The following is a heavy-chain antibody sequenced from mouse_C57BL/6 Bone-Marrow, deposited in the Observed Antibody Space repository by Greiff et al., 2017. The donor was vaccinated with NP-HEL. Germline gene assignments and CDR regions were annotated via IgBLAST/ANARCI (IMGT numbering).Heavy chain of an antibody. CDR2: IYPSDSET. CDR3: ARSNWDVDYFDY. V-gene: IGHV1-61*01. D-gene: IGHD4-1*01. Sequence: VQLQQPGAELVRPGSSVKLSCKASGYTFTSYWMDWVKQRPGQGLEWIGNIYPSDSETHYNQKFKDKATLTVDKSSSTAYRQLSSLTSEDSAVYYGARSNWDVDYFDYGGQGTTLTVSS. J-gene: IGHJ2*01. CDR1: GYTFTSYW.